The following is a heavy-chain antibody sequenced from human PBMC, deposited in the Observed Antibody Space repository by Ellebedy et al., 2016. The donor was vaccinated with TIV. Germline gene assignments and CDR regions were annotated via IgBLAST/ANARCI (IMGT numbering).Heavy chain of an antibody. J-gene: IGHJ4*02. CDR2: IKQDGSEK. CDR1: GFTFSTYW. CDR3: TRDRYWGGFDY. Sequence: GESLKISCAASGFTFSTYWLSWVRQAPGKGLEWVANIKQDGSEKYYEDSVKGRFPISRDNAKNSVLLQMNSLRAEDTAMYYCTRDRYWGGFDYWGQGNLVTVSS. V-gene: IGHV3-7*03. D-gene: IGHD2-15*01.